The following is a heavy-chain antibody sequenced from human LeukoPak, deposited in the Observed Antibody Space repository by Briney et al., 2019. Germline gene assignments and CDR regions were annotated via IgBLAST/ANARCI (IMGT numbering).Heavy chain of an antibody. CDR2: IKQDGSET. CDR1: GFTFSGCW. Sequence: GGSLRLSCAASGFTFSGCWMHWVRQTPGKGLEWVATIKQDGSETFYVDSVKGRFTISRDNDKNSVYLQMNSLRGDDSAVFYCVRGAGWFFDFWGRGTLVTVSS. V-gene: IGHV3-7*03. J-gene: IGHJ2*01. CDR3: VRGAGWFFDF.